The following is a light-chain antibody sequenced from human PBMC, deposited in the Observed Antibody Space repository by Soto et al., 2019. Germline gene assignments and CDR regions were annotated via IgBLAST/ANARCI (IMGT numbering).Light chain of an antibody. Sequence: EIVLTQSPGTLSLSPGERATLSCRASQSVSSSYLAWYQQKPGQAPRLLIYGASSRATGIPDRFSGSGSGTDFTLTISRLEPDDFAVYYCQQYGSSPGSVGQGTKLEIK. CDR2: GAS. J-gene: IGKJ2*01. V-gene: IGKV3-20*01. CDR3: QQYGSSPGS. CDR1: QSVSSSY.